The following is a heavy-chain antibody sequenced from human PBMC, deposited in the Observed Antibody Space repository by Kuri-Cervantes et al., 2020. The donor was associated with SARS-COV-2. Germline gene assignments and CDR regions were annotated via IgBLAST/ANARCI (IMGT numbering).Heavy chain of an antibody. D-gene: IGHD6-6*01. CDR3: ARAPNYSTSTYYFDY. J-gene: IGHJ4*02. Sequence: GSLRLSCAVSGGSISSSNWWIWVRQPPGKGLEWIGEIYHSGSTNYNPSLKSRVTISVDKSKNQFSLNLRSVTAADTAVYYCARAPNYSTSTYYFDYWGQGILVTVSS. V-gene: IGHV4-4*02. CDR2: IYHSGST. CDR1: GGSISSSNW.